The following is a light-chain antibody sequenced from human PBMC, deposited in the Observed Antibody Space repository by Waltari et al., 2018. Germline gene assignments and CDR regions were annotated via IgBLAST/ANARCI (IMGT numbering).Light chain of an antibody. Sequence: DIQMTQSPYTLSASVGDRVTITCRASQRISSWLAWFQQKPGKAPKPLIQKASSLESGVPSRFSGSGSGTEFTLTISSLQPDDFATYYCQQYSSFWTFGQGTKVEIK. J-gene: IGKJ1*01. CDR1: QRISSW. CDR2: KAS. CDR3: QQYSSFWT. V-gene: IGKV1-5*03.